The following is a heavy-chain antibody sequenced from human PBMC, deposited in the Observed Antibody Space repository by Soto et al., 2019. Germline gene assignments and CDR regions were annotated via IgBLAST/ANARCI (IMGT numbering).Heavy chain of an antibody. D-gene: IGHD6-19*01. J-gene: IGHJ6*02. CDR2: ISYDGSNK. CDR3: AKDTATPGAYSSGWYSLFPRLSGMDV. Sequence: GGSLRLSCAASGFTFSSYGMHWVRQAPGKGLEWVAVISYDGSNKYYADSVKGRFTISRDNSKNTLYLQMNSLRAEDTAVYYCAKDTATPGAYSSGWYSLFPRLSGMDVWGQGTTVTVSS. CDR1: GFTFSSYG. V-gene: IGHV3-30*18.